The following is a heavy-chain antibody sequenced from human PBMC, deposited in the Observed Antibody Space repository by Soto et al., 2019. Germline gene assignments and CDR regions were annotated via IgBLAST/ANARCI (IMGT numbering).Heavy chain of an antibody. CDR3: AKDQKKRGIAAAGTVDY. D-gene: IGHD6-13*01. CDR2: ISYDGSNK. CDR1: GFTFSSYG. V-gene: IGHV3-30*18. Sequence: QVQLVESGGGVVQPGRSLRLSCAASGFTFSSYGMHWVRQAPGKGLEWVAVISYDGSNKYYADSVKGRFTISRDNSKNTLYLQMNSLRAEDTAVYYCAKDQKKRGIAAAGTVDYWGQGTLVTVSS. J-gene: IGHJ4*02.